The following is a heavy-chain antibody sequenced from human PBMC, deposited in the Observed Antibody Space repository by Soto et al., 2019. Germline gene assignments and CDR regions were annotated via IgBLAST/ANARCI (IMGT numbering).Heavy chain of an antibody. CDR3: ARHGVRGAAQPYCTNGVCPRLVLGYYQH. D-gene: IGHD2-8*01. V-gene: IGHV4-39*01. J-gene: IGHJ1*01. Sequence: PSETLPVPCTVSAGALSRSCYYVGWILLPTRKCLERIGSFYYSGSTYNNPSLQSRVTISVDTSKNQFALKLSSVTAADTAVYYCARHGVRGAAQPYCTNGVCPRLVLGYYQHWGQGPLVT. CDR1: AGALSRSCYY. CDR2: FYYSGST.